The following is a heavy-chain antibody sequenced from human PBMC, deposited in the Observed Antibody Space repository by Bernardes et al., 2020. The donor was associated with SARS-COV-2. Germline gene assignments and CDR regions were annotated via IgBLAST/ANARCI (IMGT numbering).Heavy chain of an antibody. D-gene: IGHD3-10*01. J-gene: IGHJ3*02. Sequence: GAPLKISGKGSGYSFTSYWIGWVRQMPGKGLEWMGIIYPGDSDTRYSPSFQGQVTIPADKSISTAYLQWSSLKAPDTARYYCARWLGWNMVQGVMLAFDIWGPGTMVTVSS. V-gene: IGHV5-51*01. CDR2: IYPGDSDT. CDR1: GYSFTSYW. CDR3: ARWLGWNMVQGVMLAFDI.